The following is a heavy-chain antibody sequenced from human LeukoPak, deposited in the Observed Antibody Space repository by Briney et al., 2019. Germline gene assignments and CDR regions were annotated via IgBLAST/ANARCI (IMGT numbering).Heavy chain of an antibody. J-gene: IGHJ4*02. Sequence: PGGSLRLSCAASGFTFNNCAMTWVRQAPGKGLEWVSTIDGRGTNTYYADSVKGRFTISRDNSRNTLYLQIDSLGVEDTAVYYCAKCMSATGVCVNFDSWGQGILVTVSS. CDR3: AKCMSATGVCVNFDS. D-gene: IGHD2-21*02. V-gene: IGHV3-23*01. CDR1: GFTFNNCA. CDR2: IDGRGTNT.